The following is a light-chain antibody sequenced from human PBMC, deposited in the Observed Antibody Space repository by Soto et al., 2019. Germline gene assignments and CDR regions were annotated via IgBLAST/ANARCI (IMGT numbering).Light chain of an antibody. CDR2: DVS. CDR1: SSDVGGYKY. J-gene: IGLJ2*01. CDR3: CSYAGSYTFV. V-gene: IGLV2-11*01. Sequence: QSALTQPRSVSGSPGQSVTISCTGTSSDVGGYKYVSWYQQHPGKAPKLMIYDVSKRPSGVPNRFSGSKSGNTASLTISGLQAEDEGDYYCCSYAGSYTFVFGGGTKLTVL.